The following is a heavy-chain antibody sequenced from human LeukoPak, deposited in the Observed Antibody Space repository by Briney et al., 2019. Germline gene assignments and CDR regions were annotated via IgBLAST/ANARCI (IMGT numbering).Heavy chain of an antibody. V-gene: IGHV3-23*01. Sequence: PGGSRGPSWAAPGLTFSSYAMSWVRKAPGKGLEWVSAISGSGGSTYYADSVKGRFTISRDNSKNTLYLQMNSLRAEDTAVYYCAKGAVAGGFDYWGQGTLVTVSS. CDR2: ISGSGGST. D-gene: IGHD6-19*01. J-gene: IGHJ4*02. CDR3: AKGAVAGGFDY. CDR1: GLTFSSYA.